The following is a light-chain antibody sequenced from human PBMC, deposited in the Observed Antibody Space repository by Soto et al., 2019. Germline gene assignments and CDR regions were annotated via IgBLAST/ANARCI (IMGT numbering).Light chain of an antibody. CDR3: HQYGSLPHT. CDR2: AAS. CDR1: QSVSSNQ. V-gene: IGKV3-20*01. J-gene: IGKJ2*01. Sequence: EIVLTQSPGTLSLSPGERATLSCRASQSVSSNQLAWYQQKPGQGPRLLIYAASSRATDIPDRFSGSASGTDFTFIISRLEPEDFGMYYCHQYGSLPHTFGQGTKVESK.